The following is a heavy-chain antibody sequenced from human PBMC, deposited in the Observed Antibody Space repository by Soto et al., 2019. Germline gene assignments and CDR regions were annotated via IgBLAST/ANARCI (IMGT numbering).Heavy chain of an antibody. V-gene: IGHV3-7*05. D-gene: IGHD6-13*01. CDR1: GFTFSTYW. CDR3: ARDRRYSASEFDT. J-gene: IGHJ5*02. CDR2: IKHDGSEK. Sequence: GGSLRLSCAASGFTFSTYWMSWVRQAPGKGLEWVANIKHDGSEKYYVDSVKGRFTISRDNAKNSLYLQMNSLRAEDTAVYYCARDRRYSASEFDTWGQGILLTVSS.